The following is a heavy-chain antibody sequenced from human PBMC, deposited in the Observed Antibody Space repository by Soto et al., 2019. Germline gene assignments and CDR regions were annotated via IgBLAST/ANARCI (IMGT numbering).Heavy chain of an antibody. CDR1: GYSFTSYW. V-gene: IGHV5-51*01. J-gene: IGHJ4*02. CDR2: IYTGDSDT. Sequence: GESLKISCKGSGYSFTSYWIGWVRQVPGKGLEWMGIIYTGDSDTRYSPSFQGQVTISADKSISTAYLQWSSLKASDTAVFYCISSWTPSRMFTVSVDYWAQGTLVPVSS. CDR3: ISSWTPSRMFTVSVDY. D-gene: IGHD2-2*01.